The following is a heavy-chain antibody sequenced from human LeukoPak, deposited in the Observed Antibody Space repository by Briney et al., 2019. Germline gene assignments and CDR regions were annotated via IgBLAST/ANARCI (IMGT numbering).Heavy chain of an antibody. CDR2: ISGGGAGT. Sequence: GGSLRLSCAASGLSFSFYAMSWVRQAPGKGLEWVSSISGGGAGTYYADSVKGRFTISRDNAKNTLYLQMNSLRAEDTAVYYCARVGGTNDYWGQGTLVTVSS. J-gene: IGHJ4*02. CDR3: ARVGGTNDY. D-gene: IGHD3-16*01. CDR1: GLSFSFYA. V-gene: IGHV3-23*01.